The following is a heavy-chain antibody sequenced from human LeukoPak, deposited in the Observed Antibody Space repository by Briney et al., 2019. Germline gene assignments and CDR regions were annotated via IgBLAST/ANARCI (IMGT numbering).Heavy chain of an antibody. CDR1: GGSISSYY. J-gene: IGHJ6*03. D-gene: IGHD1-26*01. CDR3: ARVVGSGGSYYYYMDV. Sequence: PSETLSLTCTVSGGSISSYYWSWIRQPPGKGLEWIGYIYYSGSTNYNPSLKSRVTISVDTSKNQFSLKLSSVTAADTAVYCCARVVGSGGSYYYYMDVWGKGTTVTVSS. V-gene: IGHV4-59*01. CDR2: IYYSGST.